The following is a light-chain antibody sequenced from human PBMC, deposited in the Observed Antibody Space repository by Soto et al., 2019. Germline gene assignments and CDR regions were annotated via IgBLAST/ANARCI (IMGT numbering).Light chain of an antibody. Sequence: QSALTQPRSVSGSPGQSVTISCTGGSSDVGGYNYVSWYQHHPGKAPKFMIYEVTKRPSGVPDRFSGSKSGNTASLTISGLQAEDGADYYCCSYAGSYTWVFGAGTKVTVL. CDR2: EVT. CDR3: CSYAGSYTWV. V-gene: IGLV2-11*01. J-gene: IGLJ3*02. CDR1: SSDVGGYNY.